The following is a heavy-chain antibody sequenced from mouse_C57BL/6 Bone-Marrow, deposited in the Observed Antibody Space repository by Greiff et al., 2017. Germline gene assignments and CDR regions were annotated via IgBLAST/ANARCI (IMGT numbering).Heavy chain of an antibody. V-gene: IGHV1-55*01. CDR3: ARSGPLRRSFDY. D-gene: IGHD3-1*01. CDR2: IYPTSGRT. CDR1: GYTFTSYW. Sequence: QVQLQQPGAELVKPGASVKMSCKASGYTFTSYWITWVKQRTGQGLEWIGDIYPTSGRTNYNEKFKSKAILTVDTSSNTASMQLSSLPSADSAVFYCARSGPLRRSFDYWGQGTTLTVSS. J-gene: IGHJ2*01.